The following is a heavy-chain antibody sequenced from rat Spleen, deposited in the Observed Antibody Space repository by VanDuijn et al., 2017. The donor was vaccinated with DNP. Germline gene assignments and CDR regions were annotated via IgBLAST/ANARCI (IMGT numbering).Heavy chain of an antibody. Sequence: EVQLQESGPGLVKPSQSLSLTCSVTGYSITSNYWGWIRKFPGNKMEWMGYISYSGTTGYNPSLKSRISITRDTSKNQFFLQVNSVTTEDTATYYCARWDHYIGFAYWGQGTLVTVSS. D-gene: IGHD1-1*01. CDR3: ARWDHYIGFAY. CDR2: ISYSGTT. CDR1: GYSITSNY. J-gene: IGHJ3*01. V-gene: IGHV3-1*01.